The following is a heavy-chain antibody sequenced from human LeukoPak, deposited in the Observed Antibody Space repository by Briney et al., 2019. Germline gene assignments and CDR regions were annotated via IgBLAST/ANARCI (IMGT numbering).Heavy chain of an antibody. D-gene: IGHD2/OR15-2a*01. CDR2: IKEDGSEK. J-gene: IGHJ4*02. V-gene: IGHV3-7*01. Sequence: GGSLRLSCAASGFTFSNCWMTWVRQTPGKGLEWVANIKEDGSEKYYVDSLKGRFTISRDNAKNSLYLQMNSLRAEDTAVYCCARDGGLSAGRGFHYWGQGTLVTVSS. CDR3: ARDGGLSAGRGFHY. CDR1: GFTFSNCW.